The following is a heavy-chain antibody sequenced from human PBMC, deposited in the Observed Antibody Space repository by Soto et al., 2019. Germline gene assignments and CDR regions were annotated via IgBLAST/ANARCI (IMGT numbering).Heavy chain of an antibody. CDR3: AGRDYYYYGMDV. CDR1: GGSISSGDYY. Sequence: SETLSLTCTVSGGSISSGDYYWSWIRQPPGKGLEWIGYIYYSGSTYYNPSLKSRVTISVDTSKNQFSLKLSSVTAADTAVYYCAGRDYYYYGMDVWGQGTTVTVSS. J-gene: IGHJ6*02. CDR2: IYYSGST. V-gene: IGHV4-30-4*01.